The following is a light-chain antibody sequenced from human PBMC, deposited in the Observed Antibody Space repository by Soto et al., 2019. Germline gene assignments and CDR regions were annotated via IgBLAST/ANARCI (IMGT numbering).Light chain of an antibody. CDR3: CSYAGSYTFI. V-gene: IGLV2-11*01. Sequence: QSAVTQLRKVSGSPGQVVTISFTGTRSNVGGYNYVSWYQQYPGKAPKLIIYNVGTRRLGVPGRFSGSKSGNTASLTISGLQAEDEAQYYCCSYAGSYTFIFGSGTKVTVL. J-gene: IGLJ1*01. CDR2: NVG. CDR1: RSNVGGYNY.